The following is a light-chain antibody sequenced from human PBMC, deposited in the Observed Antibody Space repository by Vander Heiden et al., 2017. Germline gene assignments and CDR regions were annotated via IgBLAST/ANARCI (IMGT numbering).Light chain of an antibody. CDR3: SSYTSSSTLDWV. V-gene: IGLV2-14*01. CDR1: SSDVGGYNY. CDR2: EVS. Sequence: QSPLPQPAPVSGSPGQATTISCTGTSSDVGGYNYVAWYQQHPGKAPKLMIYEVSNRPSGVSNRFSGAKPGNTASLTISGLQAEDEADYYCSSYTSSSTLDWVFGGGTKLTVL. J-gene: IGLJ3*02.